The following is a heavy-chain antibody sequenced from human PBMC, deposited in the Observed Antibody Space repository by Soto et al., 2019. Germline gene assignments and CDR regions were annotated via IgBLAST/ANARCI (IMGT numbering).Heavy chain of an antibody. J-gene: IGHJ4*02. CDR3: ARGYRESAYSSSWVLDI. V-gene: IGHV4-31*03. D-gene: IGHD6-13*01. CDR2: ISYSGST. Sequence: QLQLQESGPGLVKPSQTLSLICTVSGGSINSGAYYWNWIRQHPGKGLEWIGYISYSGSTYYNPFFLSRVTISADTSQNQFSANLISVTATDTAVYFCARGYRESAYSSSWVLDIWGQVTLVNVAS. CDR1: GGSINSGAYY.